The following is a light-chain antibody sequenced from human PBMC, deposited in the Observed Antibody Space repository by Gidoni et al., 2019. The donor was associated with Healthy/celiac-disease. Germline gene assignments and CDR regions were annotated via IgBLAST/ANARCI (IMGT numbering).Light chain of an antibody. Sequence: QSVLPQPPSASATPGQRVTISCFGGSSSIGSNAVNWYQQLPGTAPKLLIYRHNLRPSGVPDRFSGSKSGTSASLAISGLQSEDEADYYCAAWEDSLNGWVFGGGTKLTVL. CDR3: AAWEDSLNGWV. CDR2: RHN. J-gene: IGLJ3*02. V-gene: IGLV1-44*01. CDR1: SSSIGSNA.